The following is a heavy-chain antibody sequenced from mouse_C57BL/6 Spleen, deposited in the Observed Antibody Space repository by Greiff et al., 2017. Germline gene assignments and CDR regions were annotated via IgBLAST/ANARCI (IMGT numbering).Heavy chain of an antibody. J-gene: IGHJ1*03. Sequence: VQLKESGAELVRPGASVKLSCTASGFNIKDDYMHWVKQRPEQGLEWIGWIDPENGDTEYASKFQGKATITADTSSNTAYLQLSSLTSEDTAVYYCTTPGYFDVWGTGTTVTVSS. V-gene: IGHV14-4*01. CDR2: IDPENGDT. CDR3: TTPGYFDV. CDR1: GFNIKDDY.